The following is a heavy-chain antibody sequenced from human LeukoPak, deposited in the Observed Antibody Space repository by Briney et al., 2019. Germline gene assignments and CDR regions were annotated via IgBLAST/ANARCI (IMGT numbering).Heavy chain of an antibody. J-gene: IGHJ4*02. CDR1: GGTFSSYA. D-gene: IGHD2-2*02. CDR2: IIPILGIA. Sequence: SVKVSCKASGGTFSSYAISWVRQAPGQRLEWMGRIIPILGIANYAQKFQGRVTITADKSTSTAYMELSSLRSEDTAVYYCARGIPQFDYWGQGTLVTVSS. CDR3: ARGIPQFDY. V-gene: IGHV1-69*04.